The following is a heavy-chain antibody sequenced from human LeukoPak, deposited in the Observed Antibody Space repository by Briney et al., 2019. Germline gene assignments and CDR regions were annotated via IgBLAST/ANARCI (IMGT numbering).Heavy chain of an antibody. CDR3: ARGSRGYSYDSDY. CDR1: GFTFSSYS. CDR2: ISSSSSYI. Sequence: GGSLRLSCAASGFTFSSYSMNWVRQAPGKGLEWVSSISSSSSYIYYADSVKGRFTISRDNAKNSLYLQMNSLRAEDTAVYYCARGSRGYSYDSDYWGQGTLVTVSS. J-gene: IGHJ4*02. D-gene: IGHD5-18*01. V-gene: IGHV3-21*01.